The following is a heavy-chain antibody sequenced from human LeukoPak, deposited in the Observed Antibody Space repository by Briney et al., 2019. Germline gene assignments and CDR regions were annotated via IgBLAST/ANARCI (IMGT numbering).Heavy chain of an antibody. Sequence: GGSLRLSCAASGFTFSSYWMHWVRQAPGKGLVWVSRIDSDGSTITYADSVKGRFTISRDNAKNTLYLQMNSLRAEDTAVYYCARKAMAGTFAFDIWGQGTMVTVS. CDR1: GFTFSSYW. J-gene: IGHJ3*02. CDR3: ARKAMAGTFAFDI. D-gene: IGHD6-19*01. CDR2: IDSDGSTI. V-gene: IGHV3-74*01.